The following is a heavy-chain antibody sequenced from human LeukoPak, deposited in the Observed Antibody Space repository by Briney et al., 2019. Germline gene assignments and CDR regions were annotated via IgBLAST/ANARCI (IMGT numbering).Heavy chain of an antibody. Sequence: ASVEVSCKASGYTFTGYYMHWVRQAPGQGLEWMGWINPNSGGTNYAQKFQGRVTMTRDTSISTAYMELSRLRSDDTAVYYCARDYSSGWLPLNWGQGTLVTVSS. V-gene: IGHV1-2*02. CDR1: GYTFTGYY. D-gene: IGHD6-19*01. CDR3: ARDYSSGWLPLN. CDR2: INPNSGGT. J-gene: IGHJ4*02.